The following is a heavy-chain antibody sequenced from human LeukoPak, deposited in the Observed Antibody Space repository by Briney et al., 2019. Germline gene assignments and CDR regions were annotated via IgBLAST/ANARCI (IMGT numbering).Heavy chain of an antibody. D-gene: IGHD2-2*01. CDR2: IYYSGST. J-gene: IGHJ6*02. CDR1: GGSISSYY. V-gene: IGHV4-59*08. Sequence: SETLSLTCTVSGGSISSYYWSWIRQPPAKGLEWIGYIYYSGSTNYNPSLKSRVTISVDTSKNQFSLKLSSVTAADTAVYYCARYIVVVPAAGPDYYYYGMDVWGQGTTVTVSS. CDR3: ARYIVVVPAAGPDYYYYGMDV.